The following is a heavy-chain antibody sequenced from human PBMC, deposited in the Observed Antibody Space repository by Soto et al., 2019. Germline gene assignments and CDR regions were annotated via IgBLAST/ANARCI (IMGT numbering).Heavy chain of an antibody. CDR2: IRNRPNSYTT. J-gene: IGHJ4*02. Sequence: PGGSLRLSCAASGFTFSDHYMDWVRQAPGKGLEWVGRIRNRPNSYTTQYAASVKGRFAVLRDDSENLVYLQMNDLKTEDTAVYYCVRDSGRGFYFDYWGQGAQVTAPQ. CDR1: GFTFSDHY. CDR3: VRDSGRGFYFDY. D-gene: IGHD3-10*01. V-gene: IGHV3-72*01.